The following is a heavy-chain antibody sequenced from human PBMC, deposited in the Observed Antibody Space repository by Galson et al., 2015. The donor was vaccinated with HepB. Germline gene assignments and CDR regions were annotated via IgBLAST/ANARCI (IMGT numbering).Heavy chain of an antibody. CDR3: ARDGNWGFGELLPPLDY. V-gene: IGHV3-33*08. CDR1: GFTFSSYG. Sequence: SLRLSCAASGFTFSSYGMHWVRQAPGKGLEWVAVIWYDGSNKYYADSVKGRFTISRDNSKNTLYLQMNSLRAEDTAVYYCARDGNWGFGELLPPLDYWGQGTLVTVSS. J-gene: IGHJ4*02. CDR2: IWYDGSNK. D-gene: IGHD3-10*01.